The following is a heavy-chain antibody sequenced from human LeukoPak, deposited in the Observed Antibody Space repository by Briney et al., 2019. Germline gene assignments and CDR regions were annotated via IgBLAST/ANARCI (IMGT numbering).Heavy chain of an antibody. D-gene: IGHD3-22*01. CDR3: ARDRYYYDSSGYSPTGY. CDR2: IYSGGST. CDR1: GFTVSSNY. V-gene: IGHV3-66*02. J-gene: IGHJ4*02. Sequence: GGSLRLSRAASGFTVSSNYMSWVRQAPGKGLEWASVIYSGGSTYYADSVKGRFTISRDNSKNTLYLQMNSLRAEDTAVYYCARDRYYYDSSGYSPTGYWGQGTLVTVSS.